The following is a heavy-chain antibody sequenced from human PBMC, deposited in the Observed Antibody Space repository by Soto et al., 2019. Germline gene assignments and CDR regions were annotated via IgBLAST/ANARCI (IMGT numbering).Heavy chain of an antibody. CDR1: GYTFTGYY. V-gene: IGHV1-2*04. J-gene: IGHJ6*02. D-gene: IGHD5-12*01. CDR3: ARVQLATTYYGMDV. CDR2: INPNSGGT. Sequence: ASVKVSCKASGYTFTGYYMHWVRQAPGQGLEWMGWINPNSGGTNYAQKFQGWVTMTRDTSISTAYMELSRLGSDDTAVYYCARVQLATTYYGMDVWGQVPKVTFSS.